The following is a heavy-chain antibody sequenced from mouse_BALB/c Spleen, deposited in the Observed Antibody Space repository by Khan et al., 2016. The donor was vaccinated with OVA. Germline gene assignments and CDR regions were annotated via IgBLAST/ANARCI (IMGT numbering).Heavy chain of an antibody. Sequence: QIQLVQSGPELKKPGDSVKISCKASGYTFTNYGMNWVKQAPGKGLKWMGWINTNTGEPTYYDDFKGRFAFPLDTSASTTYFMINNRKNENIATYFYAGSKGVLLSGGCFDVWGEGTTVTVSA. CDR2: INTNTGEP. CDR1: GYTFTNYG. V-gene: IGHV9-1*02. CDR3: AGSKGVLLSGGCFDV. J-gene: IGHJ1*01.